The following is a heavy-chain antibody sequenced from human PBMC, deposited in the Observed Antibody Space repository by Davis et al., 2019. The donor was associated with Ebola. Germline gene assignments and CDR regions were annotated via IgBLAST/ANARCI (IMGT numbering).Heavy chain of an antibody. J-gene: IGHJ4*02. D-gene: IGHD5-12*01. CDR2: INPNSGGT. CDR3: ARATIVATNY. V-gene: IGHV1-18*01. Sequence: ASVTVSCMASGGTFSSYAISWVRQAPGQGLEWMGWINPNSGGTNYAQKLQGRVTMTTDTSTSTAYMELRSLRSDDTAVYYCARATIVATNYWGQGTLVTVSS. CDR1: GGTFSSYA.